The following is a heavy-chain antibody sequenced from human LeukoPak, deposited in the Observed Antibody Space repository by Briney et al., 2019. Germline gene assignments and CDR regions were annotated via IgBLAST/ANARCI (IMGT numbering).Heavy chain of an antibody. CDR1: GGSISTYY. CDR2: SYYSGTT. V-gene: IGHV4-59*08. J-gene: IGHJ4*02. D-gene: IGHD3-3*01. CDR3: AGHGGSGSFDY. Sequence: SETLSLTCTVSGGSISTYYWSWIRQPPGKGLEWIGYSYYSGTTTPHPSLKSRVTISVDPSKNQFSLRLTSVTAADTAVYYCAGHGGSGSFDYWGQGTLVTVSS.